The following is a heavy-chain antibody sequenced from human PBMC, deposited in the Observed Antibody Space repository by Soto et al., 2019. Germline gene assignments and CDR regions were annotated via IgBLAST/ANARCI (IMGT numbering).Heavy chain of an antibody. Sequence: QVQLVQSGAEVKNPGSSVKVSCKTSGGTFNSYLIDWVRQAPGQGLEWMGGIIPAFGTAKYAQKFQGRVTITADKSTTTAYMELRTWTSEDTAVYYCARGLDPPPVGLYFDSWGQGTLVTVSS. CDR3: ARGLDPPPVGLYFDS. J-gene: IGHJ4*02. D-gene: IGHD2-15*01. CDR2: IIPAFGTA. CDR1: GGTFNSYL. V-gene: IGHV1-69*06.